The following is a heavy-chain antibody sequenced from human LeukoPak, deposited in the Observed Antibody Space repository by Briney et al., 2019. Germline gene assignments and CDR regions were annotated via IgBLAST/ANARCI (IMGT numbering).Heavy chain of an antibody. D-gene: IGHD3-10*02. CDR2: ISSSGSTI. J-gene: IGHJ6*04. CDR1: GFTFSTYN. Sequence: GGSLRLSCEASGFTFSTYNMNWVRQAPGKGLEWASYISSSGSTIYYADSVKGRFTISRDNAKNSLYLQMNSLRAEDTAVYYCAELGITMIGGVWGKGTTVTISS. CDR3: AELGITMIGGV. V-gene: IGHV3-48*04.